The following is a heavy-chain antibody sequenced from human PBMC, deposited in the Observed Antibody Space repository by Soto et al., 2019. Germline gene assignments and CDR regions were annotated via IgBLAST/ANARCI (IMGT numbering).Heavy chain of an antibody. CDR1: GGSFSGYY. V-gene: IGHV4-34*01. CDR3: ARGRDGYDF. Sequence: SETLSLTCAVYGGSFSGYYWSWIRQPPGKGLEWIGEINHSGSTNYNPSLKSRVTISVDTSKNQFSLKLSSVTAADTAVYYCARGRDGYDFWGQGTLVTVSS. CDR2: INHSGST. D-gene: IGHD5-12*01. J-gene: IGHJ4*02.